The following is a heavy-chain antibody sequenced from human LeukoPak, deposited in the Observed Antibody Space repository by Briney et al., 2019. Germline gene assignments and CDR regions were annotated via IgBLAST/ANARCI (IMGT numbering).Heavy chain of an antibody. V-gene: IGHV3-30-3*01. Sequence: GRSLRLSCAASGFTFSSYAMHWVRQAPGKGLEWVAVISYDGSNKYYADSVKGRFTISRDNSKNTLYLQMNSLRAEDTAVYYCARDLTWGHIDYWGQGTLVTVSS. CDR1: GFTFSSYA. CDR3: ARDLTWGHIDY. D-gene: IGHD7-27*01. J-gene: IGHJ4*02. CDR2: ISYDGSNK.